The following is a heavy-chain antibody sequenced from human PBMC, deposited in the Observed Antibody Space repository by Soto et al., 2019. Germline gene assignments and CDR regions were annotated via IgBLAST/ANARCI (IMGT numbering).Heavy chain of an antibody. CDR3: ARVLLWCGELTTKWFDP. J-gene: IGHJ5*02. CDR2: IYYSGST. D-gene: IGHD3-10*01. V-gene: IGHV4-31*03. CDR1: GGSISSGGYY. Sequence: SVTLSLTCTVSGGSISSGGYYWSWIRQHPGKGLEWIGYIYYSGSTYYNPSLKSRVTISVDMSKNQFSLKLSSVTAADTAVYYCARVLLWCGELTTKWFDPLGQGTLVTVSS.